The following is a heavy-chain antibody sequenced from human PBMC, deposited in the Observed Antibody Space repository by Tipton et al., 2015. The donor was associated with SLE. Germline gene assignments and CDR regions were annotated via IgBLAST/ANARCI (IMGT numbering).Heavy chain of an antibody. Sequence: TLSLTCAVSGGSISSGGYSWSWIRQPPGKGLEWIGSIYYSGSTYYNPSLKSRVTISVDTSKNQFSLKLSSVTAADTAVYYCARVRGVVPNWFDPWGQGTLVTVSS. CDR1: GGSISSGGYS. J-gene: IGHJ5*02. CDR2: IYYSGST. V-gene: IGHV4-30-2*05. D-gene: IGHD2-2*01. CDR3: ARVRGVVPNWFDP.